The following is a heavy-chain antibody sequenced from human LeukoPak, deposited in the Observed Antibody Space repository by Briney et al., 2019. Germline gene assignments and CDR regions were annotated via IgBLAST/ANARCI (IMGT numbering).Heavy chain of an antibody. CDR1: GGSISSSSYY. Sequence: SETLSLTCTVSGGSISSSSYYWGWIRQPPGTGLEWIGSIYYSGSTYYNPSLKSRVTISVDTSKNQFSLKLSSVTAADTAVYYCARWGGGYDSSGTDYWGQGTLVTVSS. D-gene: IGHD3-22*01. V-gene: IGHV4-39*01. J-gene: IGHJ4*02. CDR3: ARWGGGYDSSGTDY. CDR2: IYYSGST.